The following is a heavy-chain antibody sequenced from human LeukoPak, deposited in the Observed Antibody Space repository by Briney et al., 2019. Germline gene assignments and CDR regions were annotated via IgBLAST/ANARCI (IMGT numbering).Heavy chain of an antibody. CDR3: VKDNPLDY. D-gene: IGHD1-14*01. Sequence: GGSLRLSCGASGFTFNNYGMLWVRQAPGKGLEWVAFIRYDGSNKYYADSVKGRFTISRGNSKNTLYLQMNSLRTEDTAVYYCVKDNPLDYWGQGTLVIVSS. V-gene: IGHV3-30*02. J-gene: IGHJ4*02. CDR1: GFTFNNYG. CDR2: IRYDGSNK.